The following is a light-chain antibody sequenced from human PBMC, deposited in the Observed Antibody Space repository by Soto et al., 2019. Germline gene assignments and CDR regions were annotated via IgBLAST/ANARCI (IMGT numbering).Light chain of an antibody. J-gene: IGKJ5*01. CDR3: QQLFDSPIT. CDR2: AAS. CDR1: QVISTS. Sequence: DIQMTQSPSSLSASIGGRFTITCLAIQVISTSLAWYQVKPGKAPKLLIYAASTLESGVPSRFRATVSGTEFSLTITSLQPEDFETYYCQQLFDSPITFGQGTRLEIK. V-gene: IGKV1-9*01.